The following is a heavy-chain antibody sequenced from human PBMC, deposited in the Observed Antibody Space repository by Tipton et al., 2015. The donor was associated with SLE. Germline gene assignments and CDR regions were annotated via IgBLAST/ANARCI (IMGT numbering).Heavy chain of an antibody. V-gene: IGHV4-38-2*01. J-gene: IGHJ3*02. Sequence: TLSLTCAVSGYSISSGYYWGWIRQPPGKGLEWIGSIYHSGSTYYNPSLKSRVTISVDTSKNQFSLKLSSVTAADTAVYYCARADSYLTDAFDIWGQGTMVTVSS. D-gene: IGHD5-18*01. CDR3: ARADSYLTDAFDI. CDR1: GYSISSGYY. CDR2: IYHSGST.